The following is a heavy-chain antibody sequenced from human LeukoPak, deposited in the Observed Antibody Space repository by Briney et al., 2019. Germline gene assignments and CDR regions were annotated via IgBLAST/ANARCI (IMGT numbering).Heavy chain of an antibody. D-gene: IGHD3-22*01. Sequence: ASVKVSCKASGYTFTTYGITWVRQAPGQGLEWMGWISAYNGNTNYAQKFQGRVTMTRDTSTSTAYMELRSLKSDDTAVYYCARVWGYYYDSSGYSDFDYWGQGTLVTVSS. V-gene: IGHV1-18*01. J-gene: IGHJ4*02. CDR3: ARVWGYYYDSSGYSDFDY. CDR1: GYTFTTYG. CDR2: ISAYNGNT.